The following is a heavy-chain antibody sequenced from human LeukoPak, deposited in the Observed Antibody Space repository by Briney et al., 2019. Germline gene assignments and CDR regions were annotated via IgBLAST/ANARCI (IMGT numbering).Heavy chain of an antibody. CDR1: GGSFRSYY. CDR2: IYYSGST. CDR3: ARLVVVPAVMGGGYYYYGMDV. J-gene: IGHJ6*02. Sequence: SETLSLTCTVSGGSFRSYYWSWIRHAPERGLEWIGYIYYSGSTNYNPSLKSRVTISVDTSKNQFSLKLSSVTAADTAVYYCARLVVVPAVMGGGYYYYGMDVWGQGTTVTVSS. D-gene: IGHD2-2*01. V-gene: IGHV4-59*08.